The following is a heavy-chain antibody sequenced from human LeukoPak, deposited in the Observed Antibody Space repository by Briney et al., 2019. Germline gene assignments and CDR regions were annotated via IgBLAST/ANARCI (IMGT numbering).Heavy chain of an antibody. D-gene: IGHD1-26*01. CDR2: ISTTGGTT. CDR3: TRDPILGAPDYFDY. J-gene: IGHJ4*02. Sequence: GGSLRLSCAASGLTFSSYGMSWVRQAPGRGLEWVSAISTTGGTTYYADSVKGRFTISRDNSKNTMYLQMNNLREEDTAVYYCTRDPILGAPDYFDYWGQGTLVTVSS. CDR1: GLTFSSYG. V-gene: IGHV3-23*01.